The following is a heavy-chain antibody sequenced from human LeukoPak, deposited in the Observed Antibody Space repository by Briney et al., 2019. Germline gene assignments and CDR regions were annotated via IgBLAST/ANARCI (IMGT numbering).Heavy chain of an antibody. CDR1: GGSISSNTYY. CDR2: IYYSGST. Sequence: SETLSLTCTVSGGSISSNTYYWGWIRQPPGKGLEWIGGIYYSGSTYYNPSLKSRVTISVDTSKNQFSLKLSSVTAADTAVYYCARVQAVAGAFDYWGQGTLVTVSS. CDR3: ARVQAVAGAFDY. J-gene: IGHJ4*02. D-gene: IGHD6-19*01. V-gene: IGHV4-39*07.